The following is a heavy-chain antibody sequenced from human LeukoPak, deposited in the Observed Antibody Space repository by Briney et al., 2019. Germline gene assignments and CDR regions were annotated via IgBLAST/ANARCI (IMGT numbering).Heavy chain of an antibody. CDR1: GFTFYDYA. V-gene: IGHV3-9*01. D-gene: IGHD6-19*01. Sequence: PGRSLRLSCAASGFTFYDYAMHWVRQAPGKGLEWVSGISWNSGSIGYADSVKGRFTISRDNAKNSLYLQMNSLRAEDTALYYCAKDIGIAVAGTVDYWGQGTLVTVSS. CDR2: ISWNSGSI. CDR3: AKDIGIAVAGTVDY. J-gene: IGHJ4*02.